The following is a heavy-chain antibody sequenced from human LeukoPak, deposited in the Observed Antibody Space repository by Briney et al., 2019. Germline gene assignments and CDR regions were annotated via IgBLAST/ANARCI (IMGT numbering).Heavy chain of an antibody. CDR2: SFHSGST. Sequence: SGSLSLTCAVSGGSITSTNWWCCVRQPPGKGLEWIGESFHSGSTYYKPSLKSRVTISVDTSKNQFSLKLSSVTAADTAVYYCARDRVTMVRGDMAPLYYYYMDVWGKGTTVTISS. CDR1: GGSITSTNW. J-gene: IGHJ6*03. D-gene: IGHD3-10*01. V-gene: IGHV4-4*02. CDR3: ARDRVTMVRGDMAPLYYYYMDV.